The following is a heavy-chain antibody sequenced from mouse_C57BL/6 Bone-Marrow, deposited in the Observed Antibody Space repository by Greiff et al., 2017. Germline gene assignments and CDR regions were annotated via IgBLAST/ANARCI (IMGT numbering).Heavy chain of an antibody. V-gene: IGHV1-72*01. CDR3: AKGRQWVDY. CDR2: IDPNSGGI. D-gene: IGHD6-1*01. Sequence: QVQLQQPGAELVKPGASVKLSCKASGYTFTSYWMPWVKQRPGRGLEGIGRIDPNSGGIKYNEKFKSKATLNVDKPSSTAYMELSSLTSEDAAFYYCAKGRQWVDYWGQGTLVTVSA. J-gene: IGHJ3*01. CDR1: GYTFTSYW.